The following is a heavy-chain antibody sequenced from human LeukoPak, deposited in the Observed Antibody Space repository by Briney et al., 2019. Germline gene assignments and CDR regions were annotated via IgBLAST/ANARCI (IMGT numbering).Heavy chain of an antibody. J-gene: IGHJ4*02. CDR3: ARENSGSYREFDY. CDR2: IYTSGST. CDR1: GGPISSSY. D-gene: IGHD1-26*01. V-gene: IGHV4-4*07. Sequence: SDTLSLTCTVSGGPISSSYWSWIRQPAGRGLEWIGRIYTSGSTNYNPSLKSRVTMSVDTSKNQFSLKLSSVTAADTAVFYCARENSGSYREFDYWGQGTLVTVSS.